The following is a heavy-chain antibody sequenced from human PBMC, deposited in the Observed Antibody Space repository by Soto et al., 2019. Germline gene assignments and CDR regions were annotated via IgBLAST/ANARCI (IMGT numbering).Heavy chain of an antibody. J-gene: IGHJ4*02. D-gene: IGHD6-6*01. CDR3: TKSSGGSSSVGMDY. Sequence: GGSLRLSCAASGVTFRKYAMSWVRQAPGKGLEWVSSITGGGDSTYYADSVKGRFTISRDNSRDTLSLQMTALRTEDSSIYYCTKSSGGSSSVGMDYWGQGTRVTVSS. V-gene: IGHV3-23*01. CDR2: ITGGGDST. CDR1: GVTFRKYA.